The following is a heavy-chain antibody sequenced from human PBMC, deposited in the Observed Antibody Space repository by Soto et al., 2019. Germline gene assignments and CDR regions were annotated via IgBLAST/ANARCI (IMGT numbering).Heavy chain of an antibody. D-gene: IGHD3-22*01. V-gene: IGHV1-69*13. CDR3: ARNGTYDSSLSQYSGMDV. Sequence: SVKVSCKASGGTFANFIMNWVRLTPGQGLEWMGGIVPMLGTPTYAEKFKGRLAISATGSTSTAYMELRSLRSEDTAVYYCARNGTYDSSLSQYSGMDVWGQGTTVTVSS. CDR2: IVPMLGTP. CDR1: GGTFANFI. J-gene: IGHJ6*02.